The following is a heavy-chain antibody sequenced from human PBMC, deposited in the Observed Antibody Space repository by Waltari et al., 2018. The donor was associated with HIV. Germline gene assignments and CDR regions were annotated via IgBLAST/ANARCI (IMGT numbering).Heavy chain of an antibody. CDR1: GGSFSGYY. CDR2: IDHTGST. D-gene: IGHD6-6*01. Sequence: QVQLQQWGAGLLKPSETLSLTCAVYGGSFSGYYWSWFRQPPGKGLEWIGEIDHTGSTNYNPSLKSRGTISVDTSMNQFSLKLSSVTAADTAVYYCARGRGPDIAARDCDYWGQGTLVTVSS. CDR3: ARGRGPDIAARDCDY. V-gene: IGHV4-34*01. J-gene: IGHJ4*02.